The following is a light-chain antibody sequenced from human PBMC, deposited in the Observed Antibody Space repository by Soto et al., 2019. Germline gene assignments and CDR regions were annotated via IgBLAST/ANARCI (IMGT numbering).Light chain of an antibody. CDR1: HGVSGW. CDR2: TVS. V-gene: IGKV1-12*02. Sequence: IQMTQSPSSVSASVGDTVTLSCQTSHGVSGWLAWYQQKPGKAPTLLIYTVSNLQSGVQSRFSGSGTGTDFSLIITNLQTEDFPTYFFQQGKTFPFTFGPGTKVDVK. CDR3: QQGKTFPFT. J-gene: IGKJ3*01.